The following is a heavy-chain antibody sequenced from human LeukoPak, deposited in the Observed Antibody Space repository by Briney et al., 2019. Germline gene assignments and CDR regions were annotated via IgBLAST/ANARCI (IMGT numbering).Heavy chain of an antibody. Sequence: GGSLRLSCEASGFTFSSYGMHWVRQAPGKGLEWVAVISYDGSNKYYADSVKGRFTISRDNSKNTLYLQMNSLRAEDTAVYYCAKGLQYCGGDCYSVYFQHWGQGTLVTVSS. V-gene: IGHV3-30*18. CDR1: GFTFSSYG. D-gene: IGHD2-21*02. CDR3: AKGLQYCGGDCYSVYFQH. CDR2: ISYDGSNK. J-gene: IGHJ1*01.